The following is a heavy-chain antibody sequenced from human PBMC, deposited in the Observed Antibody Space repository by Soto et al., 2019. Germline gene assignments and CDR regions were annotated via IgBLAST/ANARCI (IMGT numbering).Heavy chain of an antibody. CDR2: VYRDDST. V-gene: IGHV3-66*01. J-gene: IGHJ4*02. CDR3: ARISTAYAIAY. D-gene: IGHD2-2*01. Sequence: PGGSLRRPWEAAGLKVTTSYRSWILQAPGKGLEWLLIVYRDDSTRYAASVKGRFTISRDSSKSTLYLHMNSLIAVATAVYYCARISTAYAIAYWGQGTLVTVSS. CDR1: GLKVTTSY.